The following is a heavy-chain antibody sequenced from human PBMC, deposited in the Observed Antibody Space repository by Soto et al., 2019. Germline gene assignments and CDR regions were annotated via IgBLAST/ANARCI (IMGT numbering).Heavy chain of an antibody. V-gene: IGHV1-2*02. CDR2: INPNSGGT. CDR3: ARANSIRPYFYNMDV. Sequence: QVQLVQSGAEVEKPGASVKVSCKAVGYSFTAFYIHWVRQARGQGFEWLGWINPNSGGTYYSQKFRARVTLTRDTSISTAYMELTGLRSDDTAVYYCARANSIRPYFYNMDVWGQGTTVTVSS. CDR1: GYSFTAFY. J-gene: IGHJ6*03. D-gene: IGHD2-21*01.